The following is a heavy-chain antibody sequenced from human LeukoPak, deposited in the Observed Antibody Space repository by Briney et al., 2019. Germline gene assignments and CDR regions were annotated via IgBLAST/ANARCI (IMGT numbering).Heavy chain of an antibody. D-gene: IGHD3-10*01. CDR2: ISGSGGST. Sequence: SGGSLRLSCAASGFTFSSYAMSWVRQAPGKGLEWVSAISGSGGSTYYADSVKGRLTISRDNSKNTVYLQMSGLRAEDTAVYYCARTIDYYGAGSTRGYFADWGQGTLVTVSS. CDR1: GFTFSSYA. J-gene: IGHJ4*02. CDR3: ARTIDYYGAGSTRGYFAD. V-gene: IGHV3-23*01.